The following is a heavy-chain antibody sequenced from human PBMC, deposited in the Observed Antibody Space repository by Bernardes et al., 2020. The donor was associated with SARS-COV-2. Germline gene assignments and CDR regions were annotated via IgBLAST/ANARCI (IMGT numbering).Heavy chain of an antibody. CDR3: ARDLSTDFDK. J-gene: IGHJ4*02. Sequence: SETLSLTCAVYGGFFSGYSWTWIRQPPGKGLEWIGDINQSGITDYNPSLKSRVTISLGTSKNKIFLRLTSATAADTGVYYCARDLSTDFDKWGRGTLVAVSS. V-gene: IGHV4-34*01. CDR2: INQSGIT. CDR1: GGFFSGYS.